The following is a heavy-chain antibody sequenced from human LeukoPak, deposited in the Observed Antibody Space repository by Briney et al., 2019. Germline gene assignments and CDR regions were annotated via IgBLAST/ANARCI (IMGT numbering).Heavy chain of an antibody. CDR1: GGSFSGYY. D-gene: IGHD3-22*01. Sequence: PETLSLTCAVYGGSFSGYYWSWIRQPPGKGLEWIGEINHSGSTNYNPSLKSRVTISVDTSKNQFSLKLSSVTAADTAVYYCAGSPYYDSSGYAKTFIAPGSYYFDYWGQGTLVTVSS. V-gene: IGHV4-34*01. J-gene: IGHJ4*02. CDR3: AGSPYYDSSGYAKTFIAPGSYYFDY. CDR2: INHSGST.